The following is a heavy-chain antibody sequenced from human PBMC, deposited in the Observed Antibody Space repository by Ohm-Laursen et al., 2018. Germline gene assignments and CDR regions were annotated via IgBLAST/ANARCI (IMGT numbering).Heavy chain of an antibody. D-gene: IGHD3-3*01. CDR3: ARAHSGRSGLIDY. Sequence: GASVKASCKASGYTFTGYYMHWVRQAPGQGLEWMGWINPNSGGTNYAQKFQGRVTMTRDTSISTAYMELSRLRSDDTAVYYCARAHSGRSGLIDYWGQGTLVTVSS. J-gene: IGHJ4*02. CDR2: INPNSGGT. CDR1: GYTFTGYY. V-gene: IGHV1-2*02.